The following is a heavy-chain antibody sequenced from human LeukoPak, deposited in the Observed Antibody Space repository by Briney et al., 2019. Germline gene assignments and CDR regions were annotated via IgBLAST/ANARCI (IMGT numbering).Heavy chain of an antibody. CDR1: GFTVSSNY. V-gene: IGHV3-53*01. CDR2: IYSGGST. J-gene: IGHJ4*02. Sequence: GGSLRLSCAASGFTVSSNYMSWVRQAPGKGLEWVSVIYSGGSTYYADSVKGRFTISRDNSKNILYLQMNSLGAEDTAVYYCARMGVGAMGFWGQGTLVTVSS. CDR3: ARMGVGAMGF. D-gene: IGHD1-26*01.